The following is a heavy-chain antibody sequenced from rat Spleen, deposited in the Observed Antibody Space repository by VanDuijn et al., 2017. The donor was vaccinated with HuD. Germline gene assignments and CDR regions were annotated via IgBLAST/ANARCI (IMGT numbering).Heavy chain of an antibody. CDR2: MRYDGGNT. CDR3: ARQYVYYGSKSSNWFAY. J-gene: IGHJ3*01. CDR1: GFTLSDYS. Sequence: EVQLVESDGGLVPPGRSLKLSCTASGFTLSDYSMAWVRQAPTKGLEWVATMRYDGGNTYYRDSVKGRFTVSRNNAKNTLYLQMDSLRSEDTATYYWARQYVYYGSKSSNWFAYWGQGTLVTVSS. V-gene: IGHV5-29*01. D-gene: IGHD1-6*01.